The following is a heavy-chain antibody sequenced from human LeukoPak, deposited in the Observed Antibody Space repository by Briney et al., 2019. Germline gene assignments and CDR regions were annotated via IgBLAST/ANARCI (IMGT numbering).Heavy chain of an antibody. CDR3: ARAPLRTGTTYYYYYMDV. CDR1: GGSISSYY. Sequence: SETLSLTCTVSGGSISSYYWSWIRQPAGKGLEWIGRIYTSGSTNYNPSLKRRVTMSVDTSKNQFSLKLSSVTAADTAVYYCARAPLRTGTTYYYYYMDVWCKGSTVTVSS. D-gene: IGHD1-1*01. CDR2: IYTSGST. V-gene: IGHV4-4*07. J-gene: IGHJ6*03.